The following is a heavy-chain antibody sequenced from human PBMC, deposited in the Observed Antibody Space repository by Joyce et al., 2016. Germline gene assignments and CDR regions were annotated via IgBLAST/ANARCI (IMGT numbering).Heavy chain of an antibody. CDR1: GGAIDNGGNY. V-gene: IGHV4-31*03. CDR2: ISYSGST. J-gene: IGHJ6*02. CDR3: ARAKKVEYSGSSRSFYYGLDV. Sequence: QVQLQESGPGLVKPSQTLSLTCSVSGGAIDNGGNYWSWIRQHPGNGLAWVGYISYSGSTYYNSSLTSRVTISVDTAKNQFSLRLTSVTAADTAVYYCARAKKVEYSGSSRSFYYGLDVWGQGTTVTVSS. D-gene: IGHD6-13*01.